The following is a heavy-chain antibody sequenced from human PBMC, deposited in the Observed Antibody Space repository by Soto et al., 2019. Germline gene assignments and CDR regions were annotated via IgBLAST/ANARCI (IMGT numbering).Heavy chain of an antibody. CDR2: ISTGGAYM. J-gene: IGHJ4*02. CDR1: GFTFRNYN. Sequence: EVQLVESGGGLVKAGGSLRLFCTASGFTFRNYNMNWVRQAPGKGLEWVSSISTGGAYMFYADSVKGRFTISRDNAQYSLFLQIDSPRAEDTAVYYCARDIASPGSDYFDSWGQGTLVTVSS. CDR3: ARDIASPGSDYFDS. V-gene: IGHV3-21*06. D-gene: IGHD3-10*01.